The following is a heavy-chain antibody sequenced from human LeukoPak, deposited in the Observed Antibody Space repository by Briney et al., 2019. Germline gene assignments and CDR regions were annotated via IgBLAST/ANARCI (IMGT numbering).Heavy chain of an antibody. CDR1: GGSISSYY. V-gene: IGHV4-4*07. Sequence: SETLSLTCTVSGGSISSYYWSWIRQPAGKGLEWIGRIYTSGSTNYNPSLKSRVTMSVDTSKNQFSLKLSSVTAADTAVYYCARDLGDIVVVLAASGWFDPWGQGTLVTVSS. CDR2: IYTSGST. CDR3: ARDLGDIVVVLAASGWFDP. J-gene: IGHJ5*02. D-gene: IGHD2-2*01.